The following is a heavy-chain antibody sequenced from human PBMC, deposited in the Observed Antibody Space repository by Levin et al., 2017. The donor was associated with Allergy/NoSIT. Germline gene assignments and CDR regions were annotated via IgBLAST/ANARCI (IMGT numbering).Heavy chain of an antibody. J-gene: IGHJ3*02. D-gene: IGHD2-15*01. CDR2: IYHSGST. Sequence: SETLSLTCAVSGGSISSSNWWSWVRQPPGKGLEWIGEIYHSGSTNYNPSLKSRVTISVDKSKNQFSLKLSSVTAADTAVYYCARYCSGGSCYAGNDAFDIWGQGTMVTVSS. CDR1: GGSISSSNW. CDR3: ARYCSGGSCYAGNDAFDI. V-gene: IGHV4-4*02.